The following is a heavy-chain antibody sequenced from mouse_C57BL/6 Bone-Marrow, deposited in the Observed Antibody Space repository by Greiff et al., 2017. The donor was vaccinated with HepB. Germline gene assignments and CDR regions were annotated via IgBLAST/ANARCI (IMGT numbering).Heavy chain of an antibody. CDR3: ARGWAFDY. D-gene: IGHD3-3*01. J-gene: IGHJ2*01. CDR1: GYSFTGYY. Sequence: EVKVVESGPELVKPGASVKISCKASGYSFTGYYMNWVKQSPEKSLEWIGEIIPSTGGTTYNQKFKAKATLTVDKSSSTAYMQLKSLTSEDSAVYYCARGWAFDYWGQGTTLTVSS. V-gene: IGHV1-42*01. CDR2: IIPSTGGT.